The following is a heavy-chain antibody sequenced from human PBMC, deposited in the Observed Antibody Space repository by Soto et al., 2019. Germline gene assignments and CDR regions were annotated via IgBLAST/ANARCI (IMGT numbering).Heavy chain of an antibody. J-gene: IGHJ1*01. CDR1: GFTFSSYA. Sequence: GGSLRLSCAASGFTFSSYAMSWVRQAPGKGLAWVSGISGVGGSTYYADSVKGRFTISRDNSQNTLYLQVNSLRAEDTAVYYCANDLAAAGTISSYFQYWGKDTLVTVSS. CDR3: ANDLAAAGTISSYFQY. D-gene: IGHD6-13*01. CDR2: ISGVGGST. V-gene: IGHV3-23*01.